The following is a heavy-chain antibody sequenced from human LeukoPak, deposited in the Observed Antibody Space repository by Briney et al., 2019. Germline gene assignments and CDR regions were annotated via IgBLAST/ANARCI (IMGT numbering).Heavy chain of an antibody. D-gene: IGHD3-3*01. CDR3: AVRYYDFWSGYYSYCFDY. CDR2: INHSGST. V-gene: IGHV4-34*01. Sequence: PSETLSLTCAVYGGSFSGYYWSWIRQPPGKGLEWIGEINHSGSTNYNPSLKSRVTISVDTSKNQFSLKLSSVTAADTAVYYCAVRYYDFWSGYYSYCFDYWGQGTLVTVSS. J-gene: IGHJ4*02. CDR1: GGSFSGYY.